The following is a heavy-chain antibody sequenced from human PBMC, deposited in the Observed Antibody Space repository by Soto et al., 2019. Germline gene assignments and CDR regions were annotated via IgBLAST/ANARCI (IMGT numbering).Heavy chain of an antibody. D-gene: IGHD4-17*01. Sequence: SETLSLTCTVSGGSISSYYWSWIRQPPGKGLEWIGYIYYSGSTNYNPSLKSRVTISVDTSKNQFSLKLSSVTAADTAVYYCARQVIGDYVSAGENWFDPWGQGTLVTVSS. CDR1: GGSISSYY. CDR3: ARQVIGDYVSAGENWFDP. V-gene: IGHV4-59*01. CDR2: IYYSGST. J-gene: IGHJ5*02.